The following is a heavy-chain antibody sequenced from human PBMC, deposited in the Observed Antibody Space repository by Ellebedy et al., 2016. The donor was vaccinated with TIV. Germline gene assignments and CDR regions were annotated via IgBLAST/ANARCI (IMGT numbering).Heavy chain of an antibody. CDR3: ARQYCSGGSCDSWDYYGMDV. CDR2: IYYSGST. V-gene: IGHV4-39*01. Sequence: ESLKISCTVSGGSISSSSDYWGWIRQPPGKGLEWIGSIYYSGSTYYNPYLKSRVTISVDTSKNQFSLKLSSVTAADTAVYYCARQYCSGGSCDSWDYYGMDVWGQGTAVTVSS. D-gene: IGHD2-15*01. CDR1: GGSISSSSDY. J-gene: IGHJ6*02.